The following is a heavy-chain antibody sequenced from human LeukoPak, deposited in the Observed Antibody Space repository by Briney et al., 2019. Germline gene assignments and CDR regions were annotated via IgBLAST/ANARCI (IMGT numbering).Heavy chain of an antibody. J-gene: IGHJ6*02. D-gene: IGHD5-18*01. CDR2: IRSKAYRGTT. Sequence: HPGGSLRLSCTGSGFTFGDHAMSWVRQAPGKGLEWVGFIRSKAYRGTTEYAASVKGRFTISRDDSASIAYLQMNSLSTEDTAVYYCARGPIQLWIHNAMDVWGQGTTVTVSS. V-gene: IGHV3-49*04. CDR3: ARGPIQLWIHNAMDV. CDR1: GFTFGDHA.